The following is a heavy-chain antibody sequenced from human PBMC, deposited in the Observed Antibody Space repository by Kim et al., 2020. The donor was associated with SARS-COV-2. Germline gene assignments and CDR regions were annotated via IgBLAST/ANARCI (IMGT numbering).Heavy chain of an antibody. CDR2: IYYSGST. Sequence: SETLSLTCTVSGGSITSYYWSWIRQPPVKGLEWIGYIYYSGSTNYNPSLKSRVTISVDTSKNQFSLKLSSVTAADTAVYYCARGPTRYYFDYWGQGTLVTVSS. CDR1: GGSITSYY. D-gene: IGHD4-17*01. CDR3: ARGPTRYYFDY. V-gene: IGHV4-59*01. J-gene: IGHJ4*02.